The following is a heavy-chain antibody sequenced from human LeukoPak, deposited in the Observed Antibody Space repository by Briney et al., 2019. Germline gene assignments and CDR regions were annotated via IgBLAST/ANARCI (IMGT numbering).Heavy chain of an antibody. CDR2: INPNSGGT. J-gene: IGHJ5*02. D-gene: IGHD2-2*01. V-gene: IGHV1-2*06. Sequence: GASVKVSCKASGYTFTGYYMHWVRQAPGQGLEWMGRINPNSGGTNYAQKFQGRVTMTRDTSISTAYMELSRQRSDDTAVYYCASFVRYCSSTSCYSWGQGTLVTVSS. CDR1: GYTFTGYY. CDR3: ASFVRYCSSTSCYS.